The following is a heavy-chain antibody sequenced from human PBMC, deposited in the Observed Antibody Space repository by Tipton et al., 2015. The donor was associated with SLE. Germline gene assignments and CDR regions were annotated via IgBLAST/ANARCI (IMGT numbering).Heavy chain of an antibody. Sequence: TLSLTCTVSGVSISSYYWSWIRQPPGKGLEWIGYIYYSGSTNYNPSLKSRVTISVDTSKNQFSLKLSSVTAADTAVYYCARGPSGGSSSGHYFDYWGQGTLVTVSS. CDR1: GVSISSYY. J-gene: IGHJ4*02. CDR3: ARGPSGGSSSGHYFDY. D-gene: IGHD6-6*01. CDR2: IYYSGST. V-gene: IGHV4-59*12.